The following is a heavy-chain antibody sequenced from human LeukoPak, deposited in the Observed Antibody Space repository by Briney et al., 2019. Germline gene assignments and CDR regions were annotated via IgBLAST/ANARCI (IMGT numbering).Heavy chain of an antibody. CDR1: GASISSYY. CDR2: IYYSGST. Sequence: SETLSLTCTVSGASISSYYWSWIRQPPGKGLEWIGYIYYSGSTNYNPSLKSRVTISVDTSKKQFSLKLSSVTAADTAVYYCARGYSSSSGRPDYWGQGTQVTVSS. J-gene: IGHJ4*02. CDR3: ARGYSSSSGRPDY. D-gene: IGHD6-6*01. V-gene: IGHV4-59*08.